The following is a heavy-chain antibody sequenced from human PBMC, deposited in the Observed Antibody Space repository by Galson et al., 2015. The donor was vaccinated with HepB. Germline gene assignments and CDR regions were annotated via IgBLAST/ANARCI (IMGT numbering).Heavy chain of an antibody. J-gene: IGHJ5*02. CDR2: IYAGGNT. D-gene: IGHD3-3*01. V-gene: IGHV3-66*01. CDR1: GFTVRDTG. Sequence: SLRLSCAVSGFTVRDTGMSWVRQAPGKGLEWVSLIYAGGNTYYTDSVRGRFTISRDYSKNTVYLQMNSLRAEDTAVYYCASGLISGVVRWFDPWGLGTLVTVSS. CDR3: ASGLISGVVRWFDP.